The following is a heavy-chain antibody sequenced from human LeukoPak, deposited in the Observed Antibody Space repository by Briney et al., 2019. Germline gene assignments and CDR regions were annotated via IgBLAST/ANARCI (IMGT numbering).Heavy chain of an antibody. CDR1: GGSISSYY. CDR3: ARAASDAPYYYDSSGYYFGY. Sequence: SETLSLTCTVSGGSISSYYWSWIRQPPGKGLEWIGYIYYSGSTNYNPSLKSRVTISVDTSKNQFSLKLSSVTAADTAVYYCARAASDAPYYYDSSGYYFGYWGQGTLGTVSS. V-gene: IGHV4-59*01. D-gene: IGHD3-22*01. CDR2: IYYSGST. J-gene: IGHJ4*02.